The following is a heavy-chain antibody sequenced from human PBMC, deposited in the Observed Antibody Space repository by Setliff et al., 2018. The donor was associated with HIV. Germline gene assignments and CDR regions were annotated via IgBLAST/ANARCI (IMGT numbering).Heavy chain of an antibody. CDR3: ARSPLNYYDKSDAFDI. V-gene: IGHV4-59*12. CDR1: GGSISSYY. J-gene: IGHJ3*02. CDR2: IYYSGST. D-gene: IGHD3-22*01. Sequence: SETLSLTCTVSGGSISSYYWSWIRQPPGKGLEWIGSIYYSGSTYYNPSLKSRVTISVDTSKNQFSLKLSSVTAADTAVYYCARSPLNYYDKSDAFDIWGQGTMVTVSS.